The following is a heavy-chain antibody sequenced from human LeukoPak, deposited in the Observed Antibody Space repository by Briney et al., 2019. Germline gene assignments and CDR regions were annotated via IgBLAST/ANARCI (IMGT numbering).Heavy chain of an antibody. CDR1: GGTFSSYA. J-gene: IGHJ4*02. CDR2: IIPILGIA. CDR3: AREGVYESFSHY. Sequence: SVKVSCKASGGTFSSYAISWVRQAPGQGLEWMGRIIPILGIANYAQKFQGRVTITADKSTSTAYMELSSLRSEDTAVYYCAREGVYESFSHYWGQGTLVTVSS. D-gene: IGHD5/OR15-5a*01. V-gene: IGHV1-69*04.